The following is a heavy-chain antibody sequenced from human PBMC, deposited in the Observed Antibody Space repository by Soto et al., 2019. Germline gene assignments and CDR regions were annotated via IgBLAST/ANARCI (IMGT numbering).Heavy chain of an antibody. CDR3: ARGKTSGSYEGYYYYMDV. J-gene: IGHJ6*03. CDR1: GYTFTSYA. V-gene: IGHV1-3*01. Sequence: ASVKVSCKASGYTFTSYAMHWVRQAPGQRLEWMGWINAGNGNTKYSQKFQGRVTITRDTSASTAYMELSSLRSEDTAVYYCARGKTSGSYEGYYYYMDVWGKGTTVTVSS. CDR2: INAGNGNT. D-gene: IGHD3-10*01.